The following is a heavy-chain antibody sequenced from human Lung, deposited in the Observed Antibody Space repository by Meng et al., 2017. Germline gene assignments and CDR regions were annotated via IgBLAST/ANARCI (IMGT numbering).Heavy chain of an antibody. V-gene: IGHV4-34*01. CDR3: ARGPTTMAHDFDY. J-gene: IGHJ4*02. CDR1: GGSFSDYY. CDR2: INHSGST. Sequence: QVRQQQWGAGLLKPSETLSLTCVVLGGSFSDYYWSWIRQPPGKGLEWIGEINHSGSTNYNPSLESRATISVDTSQNNLSLKLSSVTAADSAVYYCARGPTTMAHDFDYWGQGTLVTVSS. D-gene: IGHD4-11*01.